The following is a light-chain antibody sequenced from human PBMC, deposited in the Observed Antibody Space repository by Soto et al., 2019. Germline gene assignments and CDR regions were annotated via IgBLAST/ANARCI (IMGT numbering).Light chain of an antibody. CDR2: EVT. CDR1: SSDVGSYNL. CDR3: CSFSRSSTSLV. V-gene: IGLV2-23*02. J-gene: IGLJ3*02. Sequence: QSALTQPASVSGSPGQSITMSCTGTSSDVGSYNLVSWYQQHPGKAPKLMIYEVTKRPSGVSNRFSGSKSGNTASLTISGLQAEDEAHYYCCSFSRSSTSLVVGGGTKVTVL.